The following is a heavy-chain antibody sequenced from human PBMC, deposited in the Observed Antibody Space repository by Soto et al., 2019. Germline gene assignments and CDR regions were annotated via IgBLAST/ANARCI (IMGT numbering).Heavy chain of an antibody. CDR2: ITGSGDKT. D-gene: IGHD2-2*01. CDR1: GFSLKNYA. CDR3: ARDCGSSSCSVWRY. J-gene: IGHJ4*02. V-gene: IGHV3-23*01. Sequence: EVQLLESGGNLVQPGGSLRLSCAASGFSLKNYAMTWVRQAPGKGLEWVSGITGSGDKTYYADSVKGRFIISRDNSENTLYLQMNSLRAEDTALYYCARDCGSSSCSVWRYWGQGTQVTVSS.